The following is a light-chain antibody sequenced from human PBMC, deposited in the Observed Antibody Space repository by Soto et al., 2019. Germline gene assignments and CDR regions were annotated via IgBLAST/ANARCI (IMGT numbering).Light chain of an antibody. Sequence: EVVMTQSPATLSVSPGERVTLSCRASQSISSNLAWYQLKAGQTPRLLVYGASTRATGFPGKFSGSGSGTKFTLTISDLQSEDFAVYFCQQYNDWPPTFGQGTKVDIK. CDR1: QSISSN. CDR2: GAS. V-gene: IGKV3-15*01. J-gene: IGKJ1*01. CDR3: QQYNDWPPT.